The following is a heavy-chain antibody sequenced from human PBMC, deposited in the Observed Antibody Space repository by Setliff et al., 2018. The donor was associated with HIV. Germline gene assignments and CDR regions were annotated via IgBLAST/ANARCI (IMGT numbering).Heavy chain of an antibody. J-gene: IGHJ4*02. Sequence: ASVKVSCKASGHTFTGYYLHWVRQAPGQGLEWMGRINPNSGGTNYAQKFQGRVTMTRDTSITTAYMELSNLRAEDTALYYCAKVMITTTWAFDFWGQGTPVTVSS. CDR2: INPNSGGT. D-gene: IGHD1-26*01. V-gene: IGHV1-2*06. CDR3: AKVMITTTWAFDF. CDR1: GHTFTGYY.